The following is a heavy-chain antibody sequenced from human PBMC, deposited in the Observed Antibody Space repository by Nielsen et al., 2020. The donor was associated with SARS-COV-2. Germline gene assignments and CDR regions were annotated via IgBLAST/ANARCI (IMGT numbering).Heavy chain of an antibody. Sequence: ASVKVSCKASGYSFTSYEINWVRQATGQGLEWMGWMNPNSGNTGYAQKFQGRVTMTRSTSTSTAYMELHSLGSEDTAVYYCVSCKGDGKYFDCEGFDYWGQGTLVTVSS. CDR2: MNPNSGNT. CDR1: GYSFTSYE. J-gene: IGHJ4*02. D-gene: IGHD3-9*01. V-gene: IGHV1-8*02. CDR3: VSCKGDGKYFDCEGFDY.